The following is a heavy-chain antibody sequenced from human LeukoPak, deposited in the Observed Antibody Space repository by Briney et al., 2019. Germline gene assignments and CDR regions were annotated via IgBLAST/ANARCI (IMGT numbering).Heavy chain of an antibody. CDR3: AKDLEGYCTNGVCYGFDY. V-gene: IGHV3-30*02. J-gene: IGHJ4*02. CDR1: GFTFSSYW. D-gene: IGHD2-8*01. Sequence: GGSLRLSCAASGFTFSSYWMSWVRQAPGKGLEWVAFIRYDGSNKYYADSVKGRFTISRDNSKNTLYLQMNSLRAEDTAVYYCAKDLEGYCTNGVCYGFDYWGQGTLVTVSS. CDR2: IRYDGSNK.